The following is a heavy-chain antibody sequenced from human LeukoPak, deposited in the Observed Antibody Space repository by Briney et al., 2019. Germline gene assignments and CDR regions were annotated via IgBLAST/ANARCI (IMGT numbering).Heavy chain of an antibody. CDR1: AFTFSSYS. Sequence: PGGSLRLSCAPSAFTFSSYSMNWVRHAPGNGMEWVSSISSSSSYIYYGESVKGRFAISRDNAKNSLYLEMNSLRAEDTAVYYCARDKYLTSGSSWYNYYYGMDVWGQGTTVTVSS. V-gene: IGHV3-21*01. D-gene: IGHD6-13*01. CDR2: ISSSSSYI. CDR3: ARDKYLTSGSSWYNYYYGMDV. J-gene: IGHJ6*02.